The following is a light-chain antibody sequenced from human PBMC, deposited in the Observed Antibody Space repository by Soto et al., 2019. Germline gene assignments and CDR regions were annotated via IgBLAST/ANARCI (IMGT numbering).Light chain of an antibody. Sequence: DIQMTQSPSTLSASVGERVTIPCRASQSISSWLAWYQQKPGKAPKLLIYDASSLESGVPSRFSGSGSGTEFTLTISSLQPDDFATYYCQQYNSYSTFGQGTKVDI. CDR3: QQYNSYST. J-gene: IGKJ1*01. V-gene: IGKV1-5*01. CDR1: QSISSW. CDR2: DAS.